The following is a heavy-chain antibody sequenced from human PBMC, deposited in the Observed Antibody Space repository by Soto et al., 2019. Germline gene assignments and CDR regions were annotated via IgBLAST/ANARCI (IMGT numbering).Heavy chain of an antibody. CDR1: GFTFSSYA. CDR3: AKEEYYDSSGTYLYSYYYGMDV. Sequence: EVQLLESGGGLVQPGGSLRLSCAASGFTFSSYAMSWVRQAPGKGLEWVSAISGSGGSTYYADSVKGRFTISRDNSKNTLYLQMNSLRAEDTAVYYCAKEEYYDSSGTYLYSYYYGMDVWGQGTTVTVSS. D-gene: IGHD3-22*01. V-gene: IGHV3-23*01. J-gene: IGHJ6*02. CDR2: ISGSGGST.